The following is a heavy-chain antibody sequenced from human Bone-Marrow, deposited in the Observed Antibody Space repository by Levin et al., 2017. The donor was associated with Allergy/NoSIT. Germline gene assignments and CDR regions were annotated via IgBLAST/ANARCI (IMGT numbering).Heavy chain of an antibody. D-gene: IGHD2-2*01. V-gene: IGHV3-30*18. Sequence: GGSLRLSCAASGFTFSRYGMHWVRQAPGKGLEWVAVISYEGSNKYYADSVKGRFTISRDNSKDTLDLQMNSLRVEDTALYYCAKQRAYHLPPNPGIYYDYGMDVWGQGTTVTVSS. CDR3: AKQRAYHLPPNPGIYYDYGMDV. J-gene: IGHJ6*02. CDR2: ISYEGSNK. CDR1: GFTFSRYG.